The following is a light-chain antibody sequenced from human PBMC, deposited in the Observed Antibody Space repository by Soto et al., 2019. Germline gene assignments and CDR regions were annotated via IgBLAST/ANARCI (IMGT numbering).Light chain of an antibody. CDR2: AAS. CDR1: QSVSSY. V-gene: IGKV1-39*01. J-gene: IGKJ2*01. Sequence: DIQMTQSPSSLSASVGDRVTITCRASQSVSSYLNWYQQKPGKAPKLLIYAASSLQSGVPSRFRGSGSGTDFTLTISSLQPEDFATYYCQHSYSTPWTFGQGTKLEIK. CDR3: QHSYSTPWT.